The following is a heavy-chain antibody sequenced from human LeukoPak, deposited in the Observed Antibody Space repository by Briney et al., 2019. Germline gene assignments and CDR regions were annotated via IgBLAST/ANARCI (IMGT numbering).Heavy chain of an antibody. D-gene: IGHD2-2*01. CDR3: TRERSTPGINWFDP. Sequence: PSETLSLTCAVYGESFSAYSWTWIRQSPGKGLKWIGEINHSGSTNYNPPLKSRVTISVDTSKNQTSKRQFSLKLNSVTAADTAVYYCTRERSTPGINWFDPWGQGTLVTVSS. V-gene: IGHV4-34*01. CDR1: GESFSAYS. J-gene: IGHJ5*02. CDR2: INHSGST.